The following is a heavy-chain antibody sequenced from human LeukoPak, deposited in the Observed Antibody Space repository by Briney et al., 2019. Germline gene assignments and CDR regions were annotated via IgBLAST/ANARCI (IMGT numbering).Heavy chain of an antibody. CDR1: GFTFSSYS. Sequence: GSLRLSCAASGFTFSSYSMNWVRQAPGKGLGWVSSISSSSSYIYYADSVKGRFTISRDNAKNSLYLQMNSLRAEDTAVYYCARDTRGYSYGSDYWGQGTPVTVSS. J-gene: IGHJ4*02. CDR3: ARDTRGYSYGSDY. CDR2: ISSSSSYI. D-gene: IGHD5-18*01. V-gene: IGHV3-21*01.